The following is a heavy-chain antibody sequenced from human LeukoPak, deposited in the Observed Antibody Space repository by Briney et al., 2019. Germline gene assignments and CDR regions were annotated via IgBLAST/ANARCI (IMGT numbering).Heavy chain of an antibody. D-gene: IGHD2-21*02. J-gene: IGHJ4*02. CDR3: TRMTAGHDY. CDR1: GVSFDDYY. CDR2: INHSGYT. V-gene: IGHV4-34*01. Sequence: KPSETLSLTCAVSGVSFDDYYWSWVRQTPGKGLEWIGEINHSGYTNDSPSPKSRVTLSIGTSRKQFSLNLRSVTVADTGIYYCTRMTAGHDYWGQGTLVTVSS.